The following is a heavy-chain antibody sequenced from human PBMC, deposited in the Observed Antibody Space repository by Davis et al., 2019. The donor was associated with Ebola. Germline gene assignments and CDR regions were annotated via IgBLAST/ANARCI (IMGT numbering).Heavy chain of an antibody. CDR1: GYTFTSYG. CDR3: AGQLFGSGWRRRGFDY. Sequence: ASVKVSCKASGYTFTSYGISWVRQAPGQGLEWMGWSSAYNGNTSYAQKFQGRVTMTRDTSTSTVYMELSSLRSEDTAVYYCAGQLFGSGWRRRGFDYWGQGTLVTVSS. D-gene: IGHD6-19*01. J-gene: IGHJ4*02. CDR2: SSAYNGNT. V-gene: IGHV1-18*01.